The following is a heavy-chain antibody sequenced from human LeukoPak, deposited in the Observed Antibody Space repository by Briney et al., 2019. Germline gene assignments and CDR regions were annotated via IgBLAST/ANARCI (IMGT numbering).Heavy chain of an antibody. V-gene: IGHV4-30-2*01. Sequence: SETLSLTCDVSGGSISSVLYSWSWLRQPLGKGLEWIGYIYHTGSTYYNPSLKSRVTKSVDTSKNQFSLRLSSVTAADTAVYYCARLQYCSGTSCYWFAPWGQGTLVTVSS. D-gene: IGHD2-2*01. J-gene: IGHJ5*02. CDR3: ARLQYCSGTSCYWFAP. CDR1: GGSISSVLYS. CDR2: IYHTGST.